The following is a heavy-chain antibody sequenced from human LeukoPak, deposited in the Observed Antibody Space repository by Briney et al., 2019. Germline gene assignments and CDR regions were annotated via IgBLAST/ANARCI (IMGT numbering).Heavy chain of an antibody. Sequence: GGSLRLSCAASGFSFSSYWMHWVRQVPGKGLVWVSRINSDGTSVRYADSVKGRFTISRDNAKNTLYLQMNSLRAEDTGVYYCGRSHYYDSSGNFNYYYAMDVWGQGTTVTVSS. V-gene: IGHV3-74*01. CDR1: GFSFSSYW. CDR2: INSDGTSV. D-gene: IGHD3-22*01. CDR3: GRSHYYDSSGNFNYYYAMDV. J-gene: IGHJ6*02.